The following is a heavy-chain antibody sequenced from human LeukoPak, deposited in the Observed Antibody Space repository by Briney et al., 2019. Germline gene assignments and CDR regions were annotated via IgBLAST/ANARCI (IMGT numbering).Heavy chain of an antibody. CDR3: ARGGGIAVAGTLDWFDP. J-gene: IGHJ5*02. CDR2: ISGSGGST. CDR1: GFTFSSYA. V-gene: IGHV3-23*01. D-gene: IGHD6-19*01. Sequence: GGSLRLSCAASGFTFSSYAMSWVRQAPGKGLEWVSAISGSGGSTYYADSVKGRFTISRDNSKNTLYLQMNSLRAEDTAVYYCARGGGIAVAGTLDWFDPWGQGTLVTVSS.